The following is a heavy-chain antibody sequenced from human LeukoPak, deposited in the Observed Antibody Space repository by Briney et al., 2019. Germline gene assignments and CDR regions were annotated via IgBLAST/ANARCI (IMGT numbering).Heavy chain of an antibody. V-gene: IGHV3-7*01. J-gene: IGHJ4*02. CDR3: ARDFRQHRM. Sequence: PGGSLRLSCAASGLTFSSYCMSWVGQAPGKGLEWVANIKQDGSEKYYVDSVKGRFTISRDNAKNSLYLQMNSLRAEGTAVYYCARDFRQHRMWGQGTLVTVSS. CDR2: IKQDGSEK. CDR1: GLTFSSYC. D-gene: IGHD3-10*01.